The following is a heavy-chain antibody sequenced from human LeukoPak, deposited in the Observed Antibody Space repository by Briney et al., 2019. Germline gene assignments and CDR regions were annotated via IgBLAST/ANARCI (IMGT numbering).Heavy chain of an antibody. CDR3: VSPRGFSYGYFDY. D-gene: IGHD5-18*01. CDR2: IYYSKNA. Sequence: SETLSLTCTVSGGSISSSSAYWGWIRQPPGKGLEWIGSIYYSKNAYYNPSLKSRVTISADTSKNQFSLTLGSVSATDTAVYYCVSPRGFSYGYFDYWGQGTLVTVSS. V-gene: IGHV4-39*01. J-gene: IGHJ4*02. CDR1: GGSISSSSAY.